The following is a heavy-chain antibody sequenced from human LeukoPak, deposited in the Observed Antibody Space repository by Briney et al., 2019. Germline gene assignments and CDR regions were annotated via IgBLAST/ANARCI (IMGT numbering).Heavy chain of an antibody. J-gene: IGHJ4*02. CDR1: GFTFSSYA. Sequence: SGGSLRLSCAASGFTFSSYAMSWVRQAPGKGLEWVSAISGSGGSTYYADSVKGRFTISRDNSKNTLYLQMNSLRAEDTAVYYCAKDVAMVKRGYFDYWGQGTLVTVSS. CDR2: ISGSGGST. D-gene: IGHD4/OR15-4a*01. CDR3: AKDVAMVKRGYFDY. V-gene: IGHV3-23*01.